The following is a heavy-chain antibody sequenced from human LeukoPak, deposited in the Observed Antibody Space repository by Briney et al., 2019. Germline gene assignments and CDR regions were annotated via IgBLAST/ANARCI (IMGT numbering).Heavy chain of an antibody. J-gene: IGHJ4*02. CDR3: AKDIHNWGSDY. CDR1: GFTFNDYF. V-gene: IGHV3-23*01. Sequence: GGSLRLSCAGSGFTFNDYFMSWVRQAPGEGLEWVSGINKDGSVTHYAESMKGRFTISRDNSKNTLFLQISSLRAEDTAVYFCAKDIHNWGSDYWGQGTLVTVSS. D-gene: IGHD7-27*01. CDR2: INKDGSVT.